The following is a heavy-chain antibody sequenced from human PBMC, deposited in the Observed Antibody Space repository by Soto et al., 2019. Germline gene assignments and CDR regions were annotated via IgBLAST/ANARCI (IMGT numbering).Heavy chain of an antibody. J-gene: IGHJ4*02. CDR1: GVSVSPYY. CDR3: ARGRPWEMYDY. CDR2: IDYSGSA. Sequence: QVQLQESGPGLVKPSETLSLTCTVSGVSVSPYYWSWIRLPPGKGLEWIGYIDYSGSAKYNSSLKSRVTISLDTSENQFSPKLSSMTAADTAVYFCARGRPWEMYDYWGQGTLVTVSS. V-gene: IGHV4-59*02. D-gene: IGHD1-26*01.